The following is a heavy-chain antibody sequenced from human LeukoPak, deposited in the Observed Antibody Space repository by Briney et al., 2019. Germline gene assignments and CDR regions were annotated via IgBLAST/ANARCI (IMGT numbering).Heavy chain of an antibody. CDR2: INHSGST. CDR3: ARLNGGNYASGSYSNDYYYAMAV. V-gene: IGHV4-34*01. D-gene: IGHD3-10*01. CDR1: GGSFSGYY. Sequence: SETLSLTCAVYGGSFSGYYWSWIRQPPGKGLVWSGEINHSGSTNYNPSLKSRVTISVDTSKNQFSLKLSSVTAADTAVYYCARLNGGNYASGSYSNDYYYAMAVCGQGTTVTASS. J-gene: IGHJ6*02.